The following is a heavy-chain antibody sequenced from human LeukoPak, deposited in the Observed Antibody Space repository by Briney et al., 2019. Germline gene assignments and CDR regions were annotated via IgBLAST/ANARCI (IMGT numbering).Heavy chain of an antibody. V-gene: IGHV4-39*01. CDR3: ARRDIVATIST. CDR2: IFYSGTT. Sequence: SETLSLTCTVSGGSISSSSYYWAWIRQPPGKGLEWIGSIFYSGTTFYNPSLKSRLTISVDTSKNQFSLRLTSVTAADTAVYYCARRDIVATISTWGQGTLVTVSS. J-gene: IGHJ4*02. CDR1: GGSISSSSYY. D-gene: IGHD5-12*01.